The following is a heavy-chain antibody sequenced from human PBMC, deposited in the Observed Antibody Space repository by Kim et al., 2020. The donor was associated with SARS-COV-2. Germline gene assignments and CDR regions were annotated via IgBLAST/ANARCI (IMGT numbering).Heavy chain of an antibody. CDR3: AKDLVTTFRAFDY. CDR1: GFTFSSYG. J-gene: IGHJ4*02. CDR2: ISYDGSNK. Sequence: GGSLRLSCAASGFTFSSYGMHWVRQAPGKGLEWVAVISYDGSNKYYADSVKGRFTISRDNSKNTLYLQMNSLRAEDTAVYYCAKDLVTTFRAFDYWGQGTLVTVSS. V-gene: IGHV3-30*18. D-gene: IGHD4-17*01.